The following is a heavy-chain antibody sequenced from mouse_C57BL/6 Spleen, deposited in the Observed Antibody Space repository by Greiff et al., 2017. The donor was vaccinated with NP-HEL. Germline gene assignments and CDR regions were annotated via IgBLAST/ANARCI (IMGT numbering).Heavy chain of an antibody. J-gene: IGHJ4*01. CDR3: ARIELGGYAMDY. CDR1: GYTFTSYG. CDR2: IYPRSGNT. Sequence: VQLQQSGAELARPGASVKLSCKASGYTFTSYGISWVKQRTGQGLEWIGEIYPRSGNTYYNEKFKGKATLTADKSSSTAYVELRSLTSEDSAVYFCARIELGGYAMDYWGQGTSVTVSS. D-gene: IGHD4-1*01. V-gene: IGHV1-81*01.